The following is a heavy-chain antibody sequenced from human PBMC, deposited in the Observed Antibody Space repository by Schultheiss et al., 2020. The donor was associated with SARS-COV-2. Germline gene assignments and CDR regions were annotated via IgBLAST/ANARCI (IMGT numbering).Heavy chain of an antibody. CDR2: ISGSGGST. D-gene: IGHD3-16*02. Sequence: GGSLRLSCVASEFTFRTCAMTWVRQAPGKGLEWVSAISGSGGSTYYADSVKGRFTISRDNSKNTLYLQMNSLRAEDTAVYYCASQLRLGELSLYPYYYYHDGMNVWGQGTTVTVSS. J-gene: IGHJ6*02. CDR3: ASQLRLGELSLYPYYYYHDGMNV. CDR1: EFTFRTCA. V-gene: IGHV3-23*01.